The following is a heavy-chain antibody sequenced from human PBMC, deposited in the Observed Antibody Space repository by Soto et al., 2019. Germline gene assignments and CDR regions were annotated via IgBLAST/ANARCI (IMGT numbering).Heavy chain of an antibody. J-gene: IGHJ6*03. CDR1: GGSVISCSYY. CDR2: IYYSGST. Sequence: SETLSLTCTVSGGSVISCSYYWSWIRQPPGKGLEWIGYIYYSGSTYYNPSLKSRVTISVDTSKNQFSLKLSSVTAADTAVYYCAREPVVPAADYYYYMDVWGKGTTVTVSS. D-gene: IGHD2-2*01. CDR3: AREPVVPAADYYYYMDV. V-gene: IGHV4-61*01.